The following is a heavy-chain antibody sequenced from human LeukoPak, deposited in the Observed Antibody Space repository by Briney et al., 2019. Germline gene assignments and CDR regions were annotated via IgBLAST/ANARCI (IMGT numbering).Heavy chain of an antibody. J-gene: IGHJ4*02. D-gene: IGHD1-26*01. CDR3: ARISGSYVFDY. CDR1: GFAFSSYA. Sequence: GGSLRLSCEASGFAFSSYAMSWLRRAPGKGLEWVSTIHDDGGTSYYADSVKGRFTISRDNAKNSMYLQMNSLRAEDTAVYYCARISGSYVFDYWGQGTLVTVSS. CDR2: IHDDGGTS. V-gene: IGHV3-23*01.